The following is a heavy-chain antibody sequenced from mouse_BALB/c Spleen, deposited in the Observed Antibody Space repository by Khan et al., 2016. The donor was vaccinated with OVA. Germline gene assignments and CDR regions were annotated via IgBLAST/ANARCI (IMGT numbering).Heavy chain of an antibody. Sequence: QVQLKESGPGLVQPSQSLSITCTVSGFSLNNYSVHWLRQSPGKGLEWLRVIWSAGSTDYNAAFISRLTISKDNSRSQVFFKMNSLQPNDTAIYXCARRGYDYGRGALFAYWGQGTLVTVSA. J-gene: IGHJ3*01. CDR3: ARRGYDYGRGALFAY. CDR2: IWSAGST. D-gene: IGHD2-4*01. CDR1: GFSLNNYS. V-gene: IGHV2-2*02.